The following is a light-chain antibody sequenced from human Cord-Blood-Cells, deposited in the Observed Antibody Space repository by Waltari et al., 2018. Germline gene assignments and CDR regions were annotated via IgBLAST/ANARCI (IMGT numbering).Light chain of an antibody. CDR1: SDINVGSYN. CDR3: MIWPSNASNWV. J-gene: IGLJ3*02. V-gene: IGLV5-37*01. CDR2: YYSDSDK. Sequence: QPVLTQPPSSSASPGESARLTCTLPSDINVGSYNIYWYPQKPGSPPRYLLYYYSDSDKGQGSGVPSRFSGSKDASANTGILLISGLQSEDEADYYCMIWPSNASNWVFGGGTKLTVL.